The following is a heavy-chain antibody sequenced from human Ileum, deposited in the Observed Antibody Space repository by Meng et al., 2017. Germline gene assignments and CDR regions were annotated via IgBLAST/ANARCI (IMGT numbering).Heavy chain of an antibody. CDR2: IRQDGSEE. V-gene: IGHV3-7*01. D-gene: IGHD6-13*01. CDR3: ANGGHQQLGD. CDR1: GFSFSTYW. J-gene: IGHJ4*02. Sequence: GESPMISCEASGFSFSTYWMSWVRQAPGKGPEWVAKIRQDGSEENYVDSVKGRFTIHRDNAQSSLYLQMNSPRDEDTAVYYCANGGHQQLGDWGQGTLVTVSS.